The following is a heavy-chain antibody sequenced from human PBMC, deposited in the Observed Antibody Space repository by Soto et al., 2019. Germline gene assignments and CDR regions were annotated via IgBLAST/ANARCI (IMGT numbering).Heavy chain of an antibody. V-gene: IGHV3-7*03. CDR3: ARAIAAAGLDS. Sequence: GGSLRLSCAASGFTFSHNWMSWVRQAPGKGLEWVANIKQDGSEKYYVDSVKGRFTVSRDNAKNSLYLQMNSLRAEDTAVYYCARAIAAAGLDSWGQGTLVTVSS. CDR1: GFTFSHNW. J-gene: IGHJ4*02. CDR2: IKQDGSEK. D-gene: IGHD6-13*01.